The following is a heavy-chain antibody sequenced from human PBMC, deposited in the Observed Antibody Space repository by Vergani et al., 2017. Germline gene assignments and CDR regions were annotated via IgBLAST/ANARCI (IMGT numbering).Heavy chain of an antibody. Sequence: QVQLHESGPGLVKPSQTLSLTCTIPGGSITSGSFYWSWIRQPAGKGLEWIGRIHSSGTTNYNPSLTSRVTLSVDTSKNQLSLRMTSVTAADTAVYYCAKDSWTSELRGVYWFDTWGQGTLVSVSS. CDR2: IHSSGTT. CDR1: GGSITSGSFY. D-gene: IGHD3-10*01. J-gene: IGHJ5*02. V-gene: IGHV4-61*02. CDR3: AKDSWTSELRGVYWFDT.